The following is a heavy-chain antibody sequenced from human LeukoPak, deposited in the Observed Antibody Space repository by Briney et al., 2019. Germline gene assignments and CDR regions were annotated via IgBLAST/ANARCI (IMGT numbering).Heavy chain of an antibody. Sequence: SETLSLTCTVSGGSISGYYWSWIRQPPGKGLEWIGYIYYSGNTNYNPSLKSRVTISVDTSKNQFSLKLSSVTAADTAVYYCASSHRGYSYGLDYWGQGTLVTVSS. J-gene: IGHJ4*02. CDR1: GGSISGYY. CDR3: ASSHRGYSYGLDY. D-gene: IGHD5-18*01. CDR2: IYYSGNT. V-gene: IGHV4-59*01.